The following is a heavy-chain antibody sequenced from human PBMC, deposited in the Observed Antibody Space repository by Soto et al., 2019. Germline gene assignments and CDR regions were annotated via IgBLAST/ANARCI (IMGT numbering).Heavy chain of an antibody. Sequence: SETLSLTCTVSGGSISSYYWSWIRQPPGKGLEWIGYIYYSGSTNYNPSLKSRVTISVDTSKNRFSLKLSSVTAADTAVYYCARDKVPDYYGSGSYYRKGSDAFDIWGQGTMVTVSS. CDR2: IYYSGST. D-gene: IGHD3-10*01. CDR1: GGSISSYY. J-gene: IGHJ3*02. CDR3: ARDKVPDYYGSGSYYRKGSDAFDI. V-gene: IGHV4-59*01.